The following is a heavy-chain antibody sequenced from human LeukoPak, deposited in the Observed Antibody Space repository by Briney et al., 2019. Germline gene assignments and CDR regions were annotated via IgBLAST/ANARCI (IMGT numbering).Heavy chain of an antibody. CDR1: GGSISSSSYH. CDR2: IYYSGST. Sequence: PSETLSLTCTVSGGSISSSSYHWGWIRQPPGKGLEWIGSIYYSGSTYYNPSLKSRVTISVDTSKNQFSLKLSSVTAADTAVYYCAAMVRGVIMGSDYWGQGTLVTVSS. J-gene: IGHJ4*02. CDR3: AAMVRGVIMGSDY. V-gene: IGHV4-39*07. D-gene: IGHD3-10*01.